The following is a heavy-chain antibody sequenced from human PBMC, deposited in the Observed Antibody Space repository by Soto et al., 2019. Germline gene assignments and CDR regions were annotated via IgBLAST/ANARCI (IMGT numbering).Heavy chain of an antibody. CDR2: ISYDGSNK. J-gene: IGHJ5*02. V-gene: IGHV3-30-3*01. Sequence: ESGGGVVQPGRSLRLSCAASGFTFSSYAMHWVRQAPGKGLEWVAVISYDGSNKYYADSVKGRFTISRDNSKNTLYLQMNSLRAEDTAVYYCAREEGTYGGEAWFDPWGQGTLVTVSS. CDR1: GFTFSSYA. CDR3: AREEGTYGGEAWFDP. D-gene: IGHD3-16*01.